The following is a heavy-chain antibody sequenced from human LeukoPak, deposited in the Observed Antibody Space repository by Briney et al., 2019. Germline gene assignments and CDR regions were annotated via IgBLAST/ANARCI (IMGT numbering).Heavy chain of an antibody. J-gene: IGHJ4*02. Sequence: SETLSLTCTVSGASISSGDYYWNWVRQPPGKGLEWIGNIYSSGTTYYNPSLKSRVTMFVDMSKNQFSLRLSSVTAADTAVYYCARHRAYSSSSPFDYWGQGTLVTVSS. CDR3: ARHRAYSSSSPFDY. CDR2: IYSSGTT. V-gene: IGHV4-30-4*01. D-gene: IGHD6-6*01. CDR1: GASISSGDYY.